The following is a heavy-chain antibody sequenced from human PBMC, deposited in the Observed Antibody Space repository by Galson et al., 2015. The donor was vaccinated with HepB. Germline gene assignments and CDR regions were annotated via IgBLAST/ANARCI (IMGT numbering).Heavy chain of an antibody. Sequence: SVKVSCKATGYTFTTYNIQWVRQAPGQGLEWMGRISPSDGVVHYAQEFQGRVTMTRDTSTSTVYMDLSSLASEDTAVYYYVREKFFTYYFDYWGQGTLVTVSS. D-gene: IGHD3-3*01. J-gene: IGHJ4*02. CDR3: VREKFFTYYFDY. CDR2: ISPSDGVV. CDR1: GYTFTTYN. V-gene: IGHV1-46*01.